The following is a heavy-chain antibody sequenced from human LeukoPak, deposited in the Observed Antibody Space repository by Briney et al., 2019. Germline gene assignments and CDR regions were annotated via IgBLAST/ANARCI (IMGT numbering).Heavy chain of an antibody. CDR2: IKSKTDGGTT. D-gene: IGHD3-10*01. CDR3: TTGPYDYGSGTYYH. J-gene: IGHJ4*02. Sequence: GGSLRLSCAASGFTFSNAWMSWVRHAPGKGLERVGRIKSKTDGGTTDYAAPVKGRFTISRDDSKNTLYVQMNSLKTEDTAVYYCTTGPYDYGSGTYYHWGQGTLVTVSS. V-gene: IGHV3-15*01. CDR1: GFTFSNAW.